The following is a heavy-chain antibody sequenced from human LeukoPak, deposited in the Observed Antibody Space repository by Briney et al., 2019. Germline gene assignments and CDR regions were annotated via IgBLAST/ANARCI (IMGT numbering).Heavy chain of an antibody. CDR2: TYYRSKWYN. CDR3: ARDVGTTGWHTFDY. V-gene: IGHV6-1*01. Sequence: SQTLSLTCAISGDSVSSNNGAWNWIRQSPSRGLEWLGRTYYRSKWYNDYEGCLMSRITISPDTSKNQFSLQLYSVTPEDTAVYYCARDVGTTGWHTFDYWGQGTLVTVSS. J-gene: IGHJ4*02. D-gene: IGHD3-9*01. CDR1: GDSVSSNNGA.